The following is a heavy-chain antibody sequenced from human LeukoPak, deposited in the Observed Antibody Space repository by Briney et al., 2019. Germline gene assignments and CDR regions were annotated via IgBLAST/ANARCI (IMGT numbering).Heavy chain of an antibody. CDR1: GGSISSGSYY. Sequence: SETLSLTCTVSGGSISSGSYYWSWIRQPAGKGLEWIGRIYTSGSTNYNPSLKSRVTISVDTSKNRFSLKLSSVTAADTAVYYCARGSAAGTVPLDYWGQGTLVTVSS. CDR3: ARGSAAGTVPLDY. CDR2: IYTSGST. J-gene: IGHJ4*02. V-gene: IGHV4-61*02. D-gene: IGHD6-13*01.